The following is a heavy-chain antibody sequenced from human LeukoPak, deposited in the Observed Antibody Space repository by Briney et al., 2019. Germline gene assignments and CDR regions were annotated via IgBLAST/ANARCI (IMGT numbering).Heavy chain of an antibody. Sequence: GGSLRLSCAASRFTFSDYYMSWIRQAPGKGLEWVSYISSSGSTIYYADSVKGRFTISRDNAKNSLYLQMNSLRAEDTAVYYCASLDYSQAYYYYYMDVWGKGTTVTVSS. J-gene: IGHJ6*03. V-gene: IGHV3-11*04. D-gene: IGHD3/OR15-3a*01. CDR3: ASLDYSQAYYYYYMDV. CDR2: ISSSGSTI. CDR1: RFTFSDYY.